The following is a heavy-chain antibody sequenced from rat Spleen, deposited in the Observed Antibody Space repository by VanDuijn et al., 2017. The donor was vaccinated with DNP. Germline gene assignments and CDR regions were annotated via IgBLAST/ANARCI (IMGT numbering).Heavy chain of an antibody. Sequence: EVQLVESGGGLVQPGRSMKLSCAASGFTFSNYDLAWVRQAPKTGLEWVATISYDGSSTYYRDSVKGRFTISRDTAKSTLYLQMDSLRSEDTATYYCATHTFTPGITTPFAYWGQGTLVTVSS. CDR3: ATHTFTPGITTPFAY. D-gene: IGHD1-4*01. CDR1: GFTFSNYD. V-gene: IGHV5-7*01. J-gene: IGHJ3*01. CDR2: ISYDGSST.